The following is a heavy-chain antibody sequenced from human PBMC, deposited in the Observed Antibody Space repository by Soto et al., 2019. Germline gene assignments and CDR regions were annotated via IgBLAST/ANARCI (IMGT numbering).Heavy chain of an antibody. CDR1: GGSLSSGHYY. CDR3: AREGDFPGSPLDY. D-gene: IGHD3-3*01. Sequence: QVQLQESGPGLVKPSETLSLTCTVSGGSLSSGHYYWSWIRQPPGKGLEWIGDIYGSGSTNYNPSLKIRVTISVDTSRNQFSMKLNSVTAADTGVYYCAREGDFPGSPLDYWGQGTLVTVPS. J-gene: IGHJ4*02. CDR2: IYGSGST. V-gene: IGHV4-61*01.